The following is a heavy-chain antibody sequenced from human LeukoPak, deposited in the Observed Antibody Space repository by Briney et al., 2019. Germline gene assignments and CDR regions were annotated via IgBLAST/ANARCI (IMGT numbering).Heavy chain of an antibody. D-gene: IGHD6-19*01. CDR2: SYYSGNT. J-gene: IGHJ5*02. CDR3: ARYLDTPPPASSGWLYNWFDP. Sequence: SETLSLTCTVSGGSMRSGTYYWDWIRQPPGKGLEWIGSSYYSGNTYYNPSLKSRVTISVDTSKKQFSLKLSSVTAADTAVYYCARYLDTPPPASSGWLYNWFDPWGQGTLVTVSS. V-gene: IGHV4-39*07. CDR1: GGSMRSGTYY.